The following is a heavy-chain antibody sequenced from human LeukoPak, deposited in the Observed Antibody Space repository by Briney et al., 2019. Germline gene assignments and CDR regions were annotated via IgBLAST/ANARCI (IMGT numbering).Heavy chain of an antibody. CDR3: ARAGLVSDGQHPHDY. J-gene: IGHJ4*02. CDR2: IYSGDNT. Sequence: PGGSLRLSCAASGLTVSDNYMSWVRQAPGKGLEWVSVIYSGDNTFYADSVKGRFSISRDNSKNTLYLQMNSLRAEDTAVYYCARAGLVSDGQHPHDYWGQGTLVTVSS. CDR1: GLTVSDNY. V-gene: IGHV3-66*02. D-gene: IGHD5-24*01.